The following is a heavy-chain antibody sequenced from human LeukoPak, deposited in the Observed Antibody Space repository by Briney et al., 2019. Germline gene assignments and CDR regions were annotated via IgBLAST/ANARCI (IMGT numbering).Heavy chain of an antibody. J-gene: IGHJ6*02. CDR1: GGSTSSYY. D-gene: IGHD6-13*01. CDR2: IYYSGST. V-gene: IGHV4-59*08. Sequence: SETLSLTCTVSGGSTSSYYWSWIRQPPGKGLEWIGYIYYSGSTNYNPSLKSRVTISVDTSKNQFSLKLSSVTAADTAVYYCARLPGIAAAGIYYYYGMDVWGQGTTVTVSS. CDR3: ARLPGIAAAGIYYYYGMDV.